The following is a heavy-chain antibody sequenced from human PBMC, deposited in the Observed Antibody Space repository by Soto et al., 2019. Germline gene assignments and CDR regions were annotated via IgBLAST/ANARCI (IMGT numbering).Heavy chain of an antibody. CDR1: GFTFGSYG. Sequence: PGGSLRLSCAASGFTFGSYGMHWVRQAPGKGLEWVAVISYDGSNKYYADSVKGRFTISRDNSKNTLYLQMNSLRAEDTAVYYCAKASITMIALIDYWGQGTLVTVSS. D-gene: IGHD3-22*01. CDR2: ISYDGSNK. V-gene: IGHV3-30*18. J-gene: IGHJ4*02. CDR3: AKASITMIALIDY.